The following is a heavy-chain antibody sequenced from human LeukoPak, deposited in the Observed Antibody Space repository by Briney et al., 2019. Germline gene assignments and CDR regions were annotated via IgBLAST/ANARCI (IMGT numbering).Heavy chain of an antibody. J-gene: IGHJ4*02. V-gene: IGHV3-30-3*01. D-gene: IGHD6-19*01. CDR2: ISYDGSNK. CDR3: ARDSQWLVHRGYVDY. Sequence: GGSLRLSCAASGFTFSSYAMHWVRQAPGKGLEWVAVISYDGSNKYYADSVKGRFTISRDNSKNTLYLQMNSPRAEDTAVYYCARDSQWLVHRGYVDYWGQGTLVTVSS. CDR1: GFTFSSYA.